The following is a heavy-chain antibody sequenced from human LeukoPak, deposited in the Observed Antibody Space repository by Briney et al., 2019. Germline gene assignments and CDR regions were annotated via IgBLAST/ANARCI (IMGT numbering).Heavy chain of an antibody. CDR2: KYRSGTT. CDR1: GDSISNSIL. J-gene: IGHJ4*02. V-gene: IGHV4-4*02. CDR3: TSESEGTLYDSTAAFDN. Sequence: SETLSLTCTMSGDSISNSILWSWVRQPPGKGLEWVGEKYRSGTTKYNPYLKSRVTISTDNSKNQVSLELNSVTAADTAVYYCTSESEGTLYDSTAAFDNWGQGTLVTVSS. D-gene: IGHD3-22*01.